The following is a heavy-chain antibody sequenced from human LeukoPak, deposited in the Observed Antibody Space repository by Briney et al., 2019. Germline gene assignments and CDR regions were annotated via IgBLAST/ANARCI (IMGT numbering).Heavy chain of an antibody. J-gene: IGHJ6*02. CDR3: ARQKWEQQGRDYYFNGLDV. D-gene: IGHD1/OR15-1a*01. CDR1: IGSISSSKW. V-gene: IGHV4-4*02. Sequence: PSETLSLTCSVSIGSISSSKWWSWVRQSPVKGLEWIGEIYLYGTTNYNPSFTSRVTMSVDRSRNQFSLKLTSVTAADTAVYYCARQKWEQQGRDYYFNGLDVWGPGTTVIVSS. CDR2: IYLYGTT.